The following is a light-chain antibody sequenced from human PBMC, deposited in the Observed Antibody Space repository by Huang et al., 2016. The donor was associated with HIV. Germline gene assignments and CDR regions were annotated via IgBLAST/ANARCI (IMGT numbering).Light chain of an antibody. CDR3: QQYSTSPWT. CDR1: HNVTNDY. J-gene: IGKJ1*01. CDR2: GSS. Sequence: EIVLTPSPDTLSLSPGERGALSCRASHNVTNDYLAWYQHKSGQAPRLLIYGSSGRATATPARFSGSGSGTDFSLTIDTVKPEDFASYYCQQYSTSPWTFGPGTKLEIK. V-gene: IGKV3-20*01.